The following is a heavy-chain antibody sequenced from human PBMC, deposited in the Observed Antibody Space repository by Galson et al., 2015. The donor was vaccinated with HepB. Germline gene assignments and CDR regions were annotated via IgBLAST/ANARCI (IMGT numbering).Heavy chain of an antibody. J-gene: IGHJ6*02. D-gene: IGHD2-2*01. Sequence: SVKVSCKASGYTFTSYYMHWVRQAPGQGLEWMGWINPNSGGTNYAQKFQGWVTMTRDTSISTAYMELSRLRSDDTAVYYCAREVLGYCSSTSCGHYYYYGMDVWGQGTTVTVSS. CDR2: INPNSGGT. CDR1: GYTFTSYY. CDR3: AREVLGYCSSTSCGHYYYYGMDV. V-gene: IGHV1-2*04.